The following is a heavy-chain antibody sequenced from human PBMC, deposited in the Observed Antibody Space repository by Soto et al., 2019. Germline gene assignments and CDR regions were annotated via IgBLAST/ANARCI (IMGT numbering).Heavy chain of an antibody. CDR3: AKDREKDIVVVVAAKPFDY. CDR2: ISGSGGST. Sequence: GGSLRLSCAASGFTFSSYAMSWVRQAPGKGLEWVSAISGSGGSTYYADSVKGRFTISRDNSKNTLYLQMNSLGAEDTAVYYCAKDREKDIVVVVAAKPFDYWGQGTLVTVSS. CDR1: GFTFSSYA. J-gene: IGHJ4*02. V-gene: IGHV3-23*01. D-gene: IGHD2-15*01.